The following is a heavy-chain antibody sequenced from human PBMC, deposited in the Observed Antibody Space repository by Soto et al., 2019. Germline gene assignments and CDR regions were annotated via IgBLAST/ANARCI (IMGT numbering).Heavy chain of an antibody. CDR1: GYTFTGYY. J-gene: IGHJ5*02. CDR3: ARVPNWNDSEGWFDP. V-gene: IGHV1-2*02. D-gene: IGHD1-20*01. Sequence: GSVKVSCKASGYTFTGYYMNWVRQSPGQGLEWMGWINPNSGGTNYAQKFQGRVTMTRDTSISTAYMELSRLRSDDTAVYYCARVPNWNDSEGWFDPWGQGTLVTVSS. CDR2: INPNSGGT.